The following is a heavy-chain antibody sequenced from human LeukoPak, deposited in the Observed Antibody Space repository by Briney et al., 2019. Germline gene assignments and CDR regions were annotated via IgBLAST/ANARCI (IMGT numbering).Heavy chain of an antibody. V-gene: IGHV4-38-2*02. CDR3: ARLLRVGYCSSTSCNWFDP. Sequence: SETLSLTCTVSGYSISSGYYWGWIRQPPGKGLEWIGNIYYSGSTHYNPSLKSRVTISVDTSKNQFSLKLSSVTAADTAVYYCARLLRVGYCSSTSCNWFDPWGQGTLVTVSS. CDR1: GYSISSGYY. CDR2: IYYSGST. D-gene: IGHD2-2*03. J-gene: IGHJ5*02.